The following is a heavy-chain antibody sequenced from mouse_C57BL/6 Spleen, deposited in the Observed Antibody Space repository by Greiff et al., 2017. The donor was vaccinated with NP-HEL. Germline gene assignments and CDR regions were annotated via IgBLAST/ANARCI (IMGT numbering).Heavy chain of an antibody. CDR1: GYTFTSYW. CDR3: AREGLGSGTRNFDV. CDR2: IYPSDSET. V-gene: IGHV1-61*01. D-gene: IGHD4-1*01. Sequence: VQLQQPGAELVRPGSSVKLSCKASGYTFTSYWMDWVKQRPGQGLEWIGNIYPSDSETHYNQKFKDKATLTVDKSSSTAYMQLSSLTSEDSAVYYCAREGLGSGTRNFDVWGTGTTVTVSS. J-gene: IGHJ1*03.